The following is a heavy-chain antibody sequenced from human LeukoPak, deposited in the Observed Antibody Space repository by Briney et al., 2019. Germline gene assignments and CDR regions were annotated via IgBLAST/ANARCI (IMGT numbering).Heavy chain of an antibody. V-gene: IGHV1-69*05. D-gene: IGHD1-14*01. Sequence: GASVKVSCKASGGTFSSYAISWVRQAPGQGLEWMGGIIPIFGTANYAQKFQGRVTITTDESTITAYMELSSLRSEDTAVYYCARDVGMSDNWFDPWGQGTLVTVSS. CDR3: ARDVGMSDNWFDP. J-gene: IGHJ5*02. CDR1: GGTFSSYA. CDR2: IIPIFGTA.